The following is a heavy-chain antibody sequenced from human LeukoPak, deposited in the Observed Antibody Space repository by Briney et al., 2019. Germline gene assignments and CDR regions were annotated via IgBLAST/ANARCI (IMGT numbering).Heavy chain of an antibody. CDR1: GFTFSSYA. Sequence: PGGSLRLSCAASGFTFSSYAMNWVRQAPGKGLEWVSVIYGGGNIYYADSVKGRFTISRDNSKNTLYLQVNSLRAEDTAVYYCARGAGYNYPYYFDYWGQGTLVTVSS. J-gene: IGHJ4*02. CDR3: ARGAGYNYPYYFDY. CDR2: IYGGGNI. D-gene: IGHD5-24*01. V-gene: IGHV3-53*01.